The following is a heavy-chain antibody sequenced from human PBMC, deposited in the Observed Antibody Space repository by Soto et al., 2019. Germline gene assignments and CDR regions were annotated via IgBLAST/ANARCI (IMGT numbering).Heavy chain of an antibody. V-gene: IGHV1-18*01. CDR1: GYTFNRYG. CDR2: VSTYNDKT. J-gene: IGHJ5*02. CDR3: AREIGYSSGWYRAMNWFDP. D-gene: IGHD6-19*01. Sequence: ASVKVSCKASGYTFNRYGISWVRQAPGQGLEWMGWVSTYNDKTNHTQKLQGRVTMTTDTSTSTAYMELRSLRSDDTAVYYCAREIGYSSGWYRAMNWFDPWGQGTLVT.